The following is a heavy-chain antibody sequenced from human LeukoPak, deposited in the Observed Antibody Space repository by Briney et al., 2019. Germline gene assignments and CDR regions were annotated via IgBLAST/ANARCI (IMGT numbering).Heavy chain of an antibody. J-gene: IGHJ4*02. D-gene: IGHD6-13*01. CDR2: FSYSGST. Sequence: PSETLSLTCTVSGGSISSSSYYWGWIRQPPGKGLEWVASFSYSGSTYHNPSLKSRVSISVDTPKSQFSLKLSSVTAADTAVYYCARDAVEQQLAHSDQWGQGTLVTVSS. V-gene: IGHV4-39*01. CDR3: ARDAVEQQLAHSDQ. CDR1: GGSISSSSYY.